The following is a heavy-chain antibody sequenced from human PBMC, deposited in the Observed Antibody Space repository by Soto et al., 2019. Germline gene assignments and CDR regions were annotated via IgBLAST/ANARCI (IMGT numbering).Heavy chain of an antibody. V-gene: IGHV2-5*01. CDR1: GFSLSTSGAG. Sequence: QITLEESGPTLVKPTQTLTLTCTFSGFSLSTSGAGVGWIRQPAGKALEWLALISWKDDKRYNPGLQSRLSITKDTSKSQVVLTMTNVDPVDTAPYFCAHRYGGNFYRWYFDFWGQGTLVTVSS. CDR2: ISWKDDK. J-gene: IGHJ4*02. D-gene: IGHD4-17*01. CDR3: AHRYGGNFYRWYFDF.